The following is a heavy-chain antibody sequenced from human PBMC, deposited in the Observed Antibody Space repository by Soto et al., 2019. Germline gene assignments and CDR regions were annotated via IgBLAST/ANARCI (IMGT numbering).Heavy chain of an antibody. CDR1: GFTFDDYA. V-gene: IGHV3-9*01. J-gene: IGHJ4*02. CDR2: ISWNSGSI. D-gene: IGHD2-15*01. CDR3: AKDAGGYCSGGSCYFDY. Sequence: GGSLRLSCAASGFTFDDYAMRWVRQAPGKGLEWVSGISWNSGSIGYADSVKGRFTISRDNAKNSLYLQMNSLRAEDTALYYCAKDAGGYCSGGSCYFDYWGQGTLVTV.